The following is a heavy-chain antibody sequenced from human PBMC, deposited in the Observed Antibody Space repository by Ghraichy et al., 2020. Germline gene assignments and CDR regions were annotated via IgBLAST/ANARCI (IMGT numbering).Heavy chain of an antibody. D-gene: IGHD5-18*01. CDR1: GYPFTSYW. CDR3: VLLTAMGDY. Sequence: GESLNISCKGSGYPFTSYWIGWVRQMPGKGLEWMGVIYPGDSDSRYSPSFQGQVTISADKSISTAYLQWSSLKASDTAIYYCVLLTAMGDYWGQGTLVTVSS. J-gene: IGHJ4*02. V-gene: IGHV5-51*01. CDR2: IYPGDSDS.